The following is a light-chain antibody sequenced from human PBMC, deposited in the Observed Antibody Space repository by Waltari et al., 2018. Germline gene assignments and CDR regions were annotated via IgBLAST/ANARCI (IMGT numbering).Light chain of an antibody. CDR2: SNN. CDR3: ATWDDSLNGLV. CDR1: SPNIGTVP. J-gene: IGLJ2*01. Sequence: QSVLTRPPSASETPGQRFTGSCAGCSPNIGTVPASTYPHFPGTAPKLLIYSNNQRPSGVPVRFSGSKSGTSASLAISGLQSQDESDYYCATWDDSLNGLVFGGGTKLTVL. V-gene: IGLV1-44*01.